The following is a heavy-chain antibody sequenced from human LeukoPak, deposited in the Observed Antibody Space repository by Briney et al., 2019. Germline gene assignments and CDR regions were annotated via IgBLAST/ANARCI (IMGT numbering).Heavy chain of an antibody. D-gene: IGHD2-15*01. V-gene: IGHV3-11*06. J-gene: IGHJ4*02. CDR3: ARDPPYCSGGSCYSVYYFDY. CDR2: ISSSSSYT. CDR1: GFTFSDYY. Sequence: GGSLRLSCAASGFTFSDYYMSWIRQAPGKGLEWVSYISSSSSYTNYADSVKGRFTTSRDNAKNSLYLQMNSLRAEDTAVYYCARDPPYCSGGSCYSVYYFDYWGQGTLVTVSS.